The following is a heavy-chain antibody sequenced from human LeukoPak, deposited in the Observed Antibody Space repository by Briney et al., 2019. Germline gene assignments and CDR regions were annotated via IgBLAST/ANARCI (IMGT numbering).Heavy chain of an antibody. V-gene: IGHV3-20*04. CDR2: INWNGGST. Sequence: PGGSLRLSCAASGFTFDDYGMSWVRQAPGKGLEWVSGINWNGGSTGYADSVKGRFTISRDNAKNSLYLQMNSLRAEDTALYYCARDPYYDFWSGLDYWGQGTLVTVSS. J-gene: IGHJ4*02. CDR1: GFTFDDYG. D-gene: IGHD3-3*01. CDR3: ARDPYYDFWSGLDY.